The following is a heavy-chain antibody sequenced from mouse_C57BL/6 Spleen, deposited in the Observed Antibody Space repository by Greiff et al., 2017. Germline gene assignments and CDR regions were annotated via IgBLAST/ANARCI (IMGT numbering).Heavy chain of an antibody. CDR1: GYTFTSYG. Sequence: QVQLKESGAELARPGASVKLSCKASGYTFTSYGISWVKQRTGQGLEWIGEIYPRSGNTYYNEKFKGQASLTADKSSSTAYMELRSLTSEDSAVYFCARGITTVGLDYWGQGTTLTVSS. D-gene: IGHD1-1*01. V-gene: IGHV1-81*01. CDR2: IYPRSGNT. J-gene: IGHJ2*01. CDR3: ARGITTVGLDY.